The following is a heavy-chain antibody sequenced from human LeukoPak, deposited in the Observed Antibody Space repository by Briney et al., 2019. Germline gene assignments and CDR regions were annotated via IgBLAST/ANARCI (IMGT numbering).Heavy chain of an antibody. J-gene: IGHJ4*02. Sequence: GGSLRLSCAASGFTFSNYWMHWLRQAPGMGLVWVSSIRLDGGDTAYAASVEGRFTISRDNSKNTLYLQMNSLRVDDTAVYYCAKDRGPAGVSGFDSWGQGTLVIVSS. CDR3: AKDRGPAGVSGFDS. V-gene: IGHV3-74*01. CDR1: GFTFSNYW. CDR2: IRLDGGDT. D-gene: IGHD3-10*01.